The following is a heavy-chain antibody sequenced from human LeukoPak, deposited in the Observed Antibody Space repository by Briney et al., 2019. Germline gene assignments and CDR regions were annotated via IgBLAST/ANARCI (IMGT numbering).Heavy chain of an antibody. CDR1: GDSVSSINGA. D-gene: IGHD6-19*01. Sequence: SQTLSLTCAISGDSVSSINGAWNWVRQSPSRGLEWLGRTYYRSKWYSDYAVSIQGRITINPDTAKNQFTLHLFSVTPDDTAVYYCARDVATTGWYTFDSWGQGTRVTVSS. V-gene: IGHV6-1*01. CDR3: ARDVATTGWYTFDS. CDR2: TYYRSKWYS. J-gene: IGHJ4*02.